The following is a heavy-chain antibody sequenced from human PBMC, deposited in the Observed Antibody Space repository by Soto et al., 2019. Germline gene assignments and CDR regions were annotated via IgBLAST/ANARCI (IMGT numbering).Heavy chain of an antibody. J-gene: IGHJ5*02. V-gene: IGHV1-18*01. CDR1: GYTFTSYG. D-gene: IGHD2-15*01. Sequence: GASVKVSSKASGYTFTSYGISWVRQAPGQGHEWMGWISAYNGNTNYAKKLQGRITMTTDTSTSTAYMEMRSLRSDDTAVYYCASEYCSGGSCWIGWFDPWGQGTLVTVSS. CDR3: ASEYCSGGSCWIGWFDP. CDR2: ISAYNGNT.